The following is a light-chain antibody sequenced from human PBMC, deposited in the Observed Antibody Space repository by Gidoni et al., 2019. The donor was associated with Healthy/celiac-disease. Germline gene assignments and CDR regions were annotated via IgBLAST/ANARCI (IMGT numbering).Light chain of an antibody. CDR2: DAS. CDR3: QQYDKILFT. CDR1: QDISNY. Sequence: DIQMTQSPSSLSASVGDRVTTTCQASQDISNYLNWYQQKSGKAPKLLIYDASNLETGVPARFSGSGSGTDFTFNISSLQPEDIATYYCQQYDKILFTFGPGTKVDIK. J-gene: IGKJ3*01. V-gene: IGKV1-33*01.